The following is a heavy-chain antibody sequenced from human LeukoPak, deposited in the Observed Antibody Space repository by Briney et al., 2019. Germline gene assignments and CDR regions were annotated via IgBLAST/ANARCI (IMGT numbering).Heavy chain of an antibody. Sequence: GGSLRLSCAASGFTLSSYWMSWVRQAPGKGLEWVANIKQDGSEKYYVDSVKGRFTISRDNAKNSLYLQMNSLRAEDTAVYYCARVISSSNWRDYWGQGTLVTVSS. CDR3: ARVISSSNWRDY. CDR1: GFTLSSYW. V-gene: IGHV3-7*01. D-gene: IGHD6-13*01. J-gene: IGHJ4*02. CDR2: IKQDGSEK.